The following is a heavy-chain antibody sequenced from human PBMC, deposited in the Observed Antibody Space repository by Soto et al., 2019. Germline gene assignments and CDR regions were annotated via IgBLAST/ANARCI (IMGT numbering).Heavy chain of an antibody. J-gene: IGHJ4*02. CDR2: ISSSSSYI. Sequence: VGSLRLSCAASVFTFSSYSMSWVRHSPGKGLEWVSSISSSSSYIYYADSVKGRFTISRDNAKNSLYLQMNSLRAEDTAVYYCARDWYYYDSPGYPVDYWGQGTLVTLSS. V-gene: IGHV3-21*01. CDR3: ARDWYYYDSPGYPVDY. CDR1: VFTFSSYS. D-gene: IGHD3-22*01.